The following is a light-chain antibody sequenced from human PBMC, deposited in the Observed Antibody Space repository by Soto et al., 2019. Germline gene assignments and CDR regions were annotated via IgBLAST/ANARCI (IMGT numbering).Light chain of an antibody. CDR1: QSVSSD. CDR2: DAS. J-gene: IGKJ2*01. V-gene: IGKV3-11*01. Sequence: EIVLTQSPATLSSSPGERATLSCRASQSVSSDLAWYQQKPGQAPRLLIYDASNRATGIPARFSGSGSGTDFTLTISSLEPEAFDVFYCQQRSNWHPLYTFGQGTKLEIK. CDR3: QQRSNWHPLYT.